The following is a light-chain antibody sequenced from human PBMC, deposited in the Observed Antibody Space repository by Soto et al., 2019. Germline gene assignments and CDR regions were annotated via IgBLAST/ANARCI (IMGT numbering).Light chain of an antibody. J-gene: IGKJ2*01. CDR2: KTS. Sequence: DIVLTQTPLSSPVTLGQPASISCRSSQSLLHSDGNTYLSWLQQRPGQPPRLLIYKTSNRFSGVPARFSGSGAGTDFTLKISRVEAEDVGVYYCMQATQYPPYTFGQGTKLEI. CDR1: QSLLHSDGNTY. V-gene: IGKV2-24*01. CDR3: MQATQYPPYT.